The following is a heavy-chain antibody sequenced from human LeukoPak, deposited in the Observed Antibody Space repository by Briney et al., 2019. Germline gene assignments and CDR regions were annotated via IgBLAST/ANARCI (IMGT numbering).Heavy chain of an antibody. J-gene: IGHJ4*02. Sequence: PGGSLRLSCAASGFTFSSNAMSWVRQAPGKWLEWVAAISYDGSNKYYADSVKCRFTITRDNSKNPLYLQMSSLRAEDTAVYYCARPRRIAAAGSKDFGYWGQGTLVTVSS. V-gene: IGHV3-30-3*01. CDR2: ISYDGSNK. D-gene: IGHD6-13*01. CDR3: ARPRRIAAAGSKDFGY. CDR1: GFTFSSNA.